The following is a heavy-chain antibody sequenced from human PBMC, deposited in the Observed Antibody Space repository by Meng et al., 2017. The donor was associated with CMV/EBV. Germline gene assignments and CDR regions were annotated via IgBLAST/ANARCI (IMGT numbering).Heavy chain of an antibody. CDR3: AIAARPHWDYFDY. Sequence: CKASGGTFSSYAISWVRQAPGQGLEWMGGITPIFGTANYAQKFQGRVTITTDESTSTAYMELSSLRSEDTAVYYCAIAARPHWDYFDYWGQGTLVTVSS. J-gene: IGHJ4*02. D-gene: IGHD6-6*01. CDR2: ITPIFGTA. CDR1: GGTFSSYA. V-gene: IGHV1-69*05.